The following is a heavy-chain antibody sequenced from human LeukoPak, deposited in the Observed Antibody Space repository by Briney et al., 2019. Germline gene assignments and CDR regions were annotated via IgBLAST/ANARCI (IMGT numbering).Heavy chain of an antibody. J-gene: IGHJ4*02. V-gene: IGHV1-2*02. CDR2: INPNSGDT. D-gene: IGHD3-10*01. Sequence: ASVKVSCKASGYTFTGHYLHWVRQAPGQGLQWMGWINPNSGDTKYAQRFQGRVTMTRDTSVSTTYMELSRLRSDDTAVYYCARGEGGFGEFDFDCWGQGTLVTVSS. CDR1: GYTFTGHY. CDR3: ARGEGGFGEFDFDC.